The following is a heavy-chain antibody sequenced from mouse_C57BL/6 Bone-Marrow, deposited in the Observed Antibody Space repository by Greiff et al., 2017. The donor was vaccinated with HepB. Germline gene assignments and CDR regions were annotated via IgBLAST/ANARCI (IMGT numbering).Heavy chain of an antibody. CDR2: INPNNGGT. J-gene: IGHJ2*01. Sequence: EVQLQQSGPELVKPGASVKISCKASGYTFTDYYMNWVKQSHGKSLEWIGDINPNNGGTSYNQKFKGKATLTVDKSSSTAYMELRSLTSEDSAVYYCARGIITTVVCDYWGQGTTLTVSS. D-gene: IGHD1-1*01. V-gene: IGHV1-26*01. CDR1: GYTFTDYY. CDR3: ARGIITTVVCDY.